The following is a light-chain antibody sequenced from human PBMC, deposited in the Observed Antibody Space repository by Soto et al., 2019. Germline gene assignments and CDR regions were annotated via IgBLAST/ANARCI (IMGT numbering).Light chain of an antibody. CDR1: QSLGGN. J-gene: IGKJ4*01. CDR2: RAS. V-gene: IGKV3-15*01. Sequence: EIVMTQSPATLAVSPGDTVTLSCRASQSLGGNLAWYQQKPGQAPRLFIFRASSRATGVPARFSASGSGTEFTLTISELQSEDFAVYYCQQYNSWPLTFGGGTKVDIK. CDR3: QQYNSWPLT.